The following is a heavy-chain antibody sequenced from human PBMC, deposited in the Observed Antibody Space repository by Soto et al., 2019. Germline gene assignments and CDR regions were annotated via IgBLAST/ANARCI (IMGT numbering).Heavy chain of an antibody. CDR1: GYTFTGYY. J-gene: IGHJ4*02. CDR2: INPNSGGR. CDR3: GREGGGGRLVDY. Sequence: QVQLVQSGAEVKKPGASVKVSCKASGYTFTGYYMHWVRQAPGQGLEWMGCINPNSGGRNYAQKLRGRVTMTRDTTISTAYMERSKLTSDEAAVYYCGREGGGGRLVDYWGQGTLVTVSS. V-gene: IGHV1-2*02. D-gene: IGHD3-16*01.